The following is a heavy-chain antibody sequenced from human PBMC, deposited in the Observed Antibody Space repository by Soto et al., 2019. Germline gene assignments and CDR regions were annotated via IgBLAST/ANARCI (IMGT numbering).Heavy chain of an antibody. CDR3: ARVPFGY. J-gene: IGHJ4*02. V-gene: IGHV1-46*01. D-gene: IGHD3-10*01. CDR2: IIPIGGRT. Sequence: ASVKVSCKASGGTFSSYTISWVRQAPGQGLEWMGIIIPIGGRTSYAQKFQGRVTMTRDTSTSTVYMELSSLRSEDTAVYYCARVPFGYWGQGTLVTVSS. CDR1: GGTFSSYT.